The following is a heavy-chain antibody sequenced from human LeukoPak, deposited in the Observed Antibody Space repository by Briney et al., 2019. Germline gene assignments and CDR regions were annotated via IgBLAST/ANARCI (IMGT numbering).Heavy chain of an antibody. J-gene: IGHJ4*02. V-gene: IGHV3-15*01. CDR3: TTDHRNDFWSDYYEPKTFDY. CDR1: GFTFSNAW. D-gene: IGHD3-3*01. Sequence: GGSLRLSCAASGFTFSNAWMSWVRQAPGRGLEWVGRIKSKTDGGTTDYAAPVKGRFTISRDDSKNTLYLQMNSLKTEDTAVYYCTTDHRNDFWSDYYEPKTFDYWGQGTLVTVSS. CDR2: IKSKTDGGTT.